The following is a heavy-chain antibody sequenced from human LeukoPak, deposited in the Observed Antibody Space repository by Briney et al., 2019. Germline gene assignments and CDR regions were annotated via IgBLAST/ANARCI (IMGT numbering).Heavy chain of an antibody. CDR1: GGSISSGGYY. J-gene: IGHJ4*02. V-gene: IGHV4-31*03. D-gene: IGHD3-22*01. CDR3: ARVQYDSSGYYLDY. CDR2: IYYSGST. Sequence: SETLSLTCTVSGGSISSGGYYWSWIRQHPGKGLEWIGYIYYSGSTYYNPSLKSRVTISVDTSKNQFSLKLSSVTAADTAVYYCARVQYDSSGYYLDYWGQGTLVTVSS.